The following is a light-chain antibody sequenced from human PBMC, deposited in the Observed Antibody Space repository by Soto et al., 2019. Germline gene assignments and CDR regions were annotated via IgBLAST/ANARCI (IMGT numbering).Light chain of an antibody. CDR1: QSVSSSY. V-gene: IGKV3-20*01. CDR2: GAS. J-gene: IGKJ2*01. Sequence: EIVLTQSPGTLSLSPGERATLSCRASQSVSSSYLAWYQQKPGQAPRLLIYGASSKATGIPDRFSGSGSGTDSTLTISRLEPEDFAVYYCQRYGSSLVTFGQGTKLEIK. CDR3: QRYGSSLVT.